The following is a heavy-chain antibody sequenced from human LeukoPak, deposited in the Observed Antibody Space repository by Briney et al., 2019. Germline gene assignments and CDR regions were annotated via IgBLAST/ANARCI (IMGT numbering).Heavy chain of an antibody. CDR3: ARGPSGYHNT. CDR2: IYSGGST. D-gene: IGHD5-12*01. Sequence: GVPLRLFCGASVFLDGSSYVLWVPQAPGKGLEWVSLIYSGGSTYYADSVKGRFTISRDNSKNTLYLQMNSLRAEDTAVYYWARGPSGYHNTGGQGTLVTVSS. V-gene: IGHV3-66*01. J-gene: IGHJ4*02. CDR1: VFLDGSSY.